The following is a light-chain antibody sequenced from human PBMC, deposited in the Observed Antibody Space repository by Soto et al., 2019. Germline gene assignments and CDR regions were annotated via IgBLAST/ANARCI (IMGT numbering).Light chain of an antibody. V-gene: IGKV3-15*01. CDR3: QQYNAWPGT. CDR2: GAS. J-gene: IGKJ1*01. Sequence: EIVMTRSPATLSVSPGERATLSCRASQTVSNSLAWYQQKPGQAPRLLIYGASTRATDIPARFSGSGSGTQFTLTISSLQSEDFGTYYCQQYNAWPGTFGQGTKWIS. CDR1: QTVSNS.